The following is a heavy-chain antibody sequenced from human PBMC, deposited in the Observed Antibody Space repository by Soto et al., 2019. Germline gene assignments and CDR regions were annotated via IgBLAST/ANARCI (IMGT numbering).Heavy chain of an antibody. D-gene: IGHD5-18*01. CDR3: AKEGGGGAAMVTSYFDY. J-gene: IGHJ4*02. CDR2: ISGSGTGT. Sequence: PGGSLRLSCAASGITFNNYALNWVRQAPGKGLEWVSGISGSGTGTYYADSVKGRFTISRDNSKSTVYLHMNSLRADDTAIYYCAKEGGGGAAMVTSYFDYWGQGTLVTVSS. V-gene: IGHV3-23*01. CDR1: GITFNNYA.